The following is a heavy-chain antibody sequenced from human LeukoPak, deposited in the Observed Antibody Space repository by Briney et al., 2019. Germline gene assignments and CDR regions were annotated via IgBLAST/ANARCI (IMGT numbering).Heavy chain of an antibody. J-gene: IGHJ4*02. CDR1: GGSISSGDYY. CDR2: IYYSGST. Sequence: SETLSLTCTVSGGSISSGDYYWSWIRQPPGKGLEWIGYIYYSGSTYYNPSLKSRVTISVDTSKNQFSLKLSSVTAADTAVYYCARWGVREGFDYWGQGTLVTVSS. V-gene: IGHV4-30-4*01. CDR3: ARWGVREGFDY. D-gene: IGHD3-16*01.